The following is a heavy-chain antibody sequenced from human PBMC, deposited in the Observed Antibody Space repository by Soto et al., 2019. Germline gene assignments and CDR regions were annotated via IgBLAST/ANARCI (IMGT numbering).Heavy chain of an antibody. D-gene: IGHD6-6*01. V-gene: IGHV4-59*01. Sequence: SETLSLTCTVSGGSISSYYWSWIRQPPGKGLEWIGYIHYSGSTNYNPSLKSRVTISVDTSKNQFSLKLSSVTAADTAVYYCARQPGGEAARRLFDYWGQGTLVTVSS. J-gene: IGHJ4*02. CDR3: ARQPGGEAARRLFDY. CDR1: GGSISSYY. CDR2: IHYSGST.